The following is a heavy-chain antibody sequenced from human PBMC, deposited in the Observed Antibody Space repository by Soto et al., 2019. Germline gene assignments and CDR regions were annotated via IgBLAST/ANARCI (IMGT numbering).Heavy chain of an antibody. D-gene: IGHD5-18*01. CDR2: IYYSGST. CDR1: GGSISSDGYY. CDR3: ARVERDGHSYGYVAY. Sequence: PSETLSLTCTVSGGSISSDGYYWSWIRQHPGKGLEWIGYIYYSGSTNYTPSLKSRLTISVDTSKNQFSLKLCSVTAADTAVYYCARVERDGHSYGYVAYWGQGTLVTVSS. J-gene: IGHJ4*02. V-gene: IGHV4-31*03.